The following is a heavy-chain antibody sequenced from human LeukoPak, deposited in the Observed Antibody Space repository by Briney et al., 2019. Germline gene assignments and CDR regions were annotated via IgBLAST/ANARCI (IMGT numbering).Heavy chain of an antibody. D-gene: IGHD3-16*02. CDR2: IYPGDSGT. V-gene: IGHV5-51*01. Sequence: GESLKISCKGSGYSFTNYWIGWVRQMPGQGLEWMGIIYPGDSGTRYSPSFQGQVTISADKSISTAYLQWSSLKASDTAMYYCARQPNYVWGSYLYNWFDPWGQGTLVTVSS. J-gene: IGHJ5*02. CDR3: ARQPNYVWGSYLYNWFDP. CDR1: GYSFTNYW.